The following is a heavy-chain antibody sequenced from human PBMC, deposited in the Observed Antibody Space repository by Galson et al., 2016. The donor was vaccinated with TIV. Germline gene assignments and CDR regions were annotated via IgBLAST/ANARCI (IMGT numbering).Heavy chain of an antibody. V-gene: IGHV1-18*01. Sequence: SVKVSCKASGYTLSSYSISWVRQAPGQGLEWLGWISGYNGNKNYAQKFQGRATMTTDTSTSTAYMELRSLRSDDTAVYYCARVPTKTFDFWSGYDNSFCMDVWGKGTTVIASS. CDR3: ARVPTKTFDFWSGYDNSFCMDV. J-gene: IGHJ6*03. CDR2: ISGYNGNK. D-gene: IGHD3-3*01. CDR1: GYTLSSYS.